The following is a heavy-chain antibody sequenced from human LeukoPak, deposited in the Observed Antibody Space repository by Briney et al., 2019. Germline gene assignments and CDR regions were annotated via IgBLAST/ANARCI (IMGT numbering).Heavy chain of an antibody. CDR1: GFTFSIFW. CDR3: AKVGYYDSSGYPIDFDY. J-gene: IGHJ4*02. CDR2: ISGSGGST. D-gene: IGHD3-22*01. Sequence: GGSLRLSCAASGFTFSIFWMNWVRQAPGKGLEWVSAISGSGGSTYYADSVKGRFTISRDNSKNTLYLQMNSLRAEDTAVYYCAKVGYYDSSGYPIDFDYWGQGTLVTVSS. V-gene: IGHV3-23*01.